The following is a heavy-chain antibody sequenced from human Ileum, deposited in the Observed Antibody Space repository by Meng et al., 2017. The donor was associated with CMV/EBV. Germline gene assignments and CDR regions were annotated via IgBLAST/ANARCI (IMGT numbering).Heavy chain of an antibody. CDR3: ARGDVTTWNCRY. CDR2: ILPIFGTP. D-gene: IGHD4-17*01. CDR1: RDSFNTYP. V-gene: IGHV1-69*12. J-gene: IGHJ4*02. Sequence: QVQLMESGAGVRKPGSSVKVSCKASRDSFNTYPISWVRQAPGQGLEWMGGILPIFGTPNYAQKFQGRVTITADESTSTVYMELISLKSEDTAMYYCARGDVTTWNCRYWGPGTLVTVSS.